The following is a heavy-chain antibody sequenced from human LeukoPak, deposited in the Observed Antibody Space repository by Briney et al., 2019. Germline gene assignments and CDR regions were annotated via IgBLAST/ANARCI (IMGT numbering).Heavy chain of an antibody. CDR2: INHSGST. V-gene: IGHV4-34*01. CDR1: GGSFSGCY. J-gene: IGHJ4*02. CDR3: ARGPIAVAGTGYRC. D-gene: IGHD6-19*01. Sequence: SETLSLTCAVYGGSFSGCYWSWIRQPPGKGLEWIGEINHSGSTNYNPSLKSRVTISVDTSKNQFSLKLSSVTAADTAVYYCARGPIAVAGTGYRCWGQGTLVTVSS.